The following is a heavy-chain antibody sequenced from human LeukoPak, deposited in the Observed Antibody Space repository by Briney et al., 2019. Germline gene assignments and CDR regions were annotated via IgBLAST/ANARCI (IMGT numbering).Heavy chain of an antibody. D-gene: IGHD3-10*01. CDR3: ARDRVGNPPYYYYYYMDV. CDR2: IIPIFGTT. V-gene: IGHV1-69*05. J-gene: IGHJ6*03. CDR1: GGTFSSYA. Sequence: GASVKVSCKASGGTFSSYAISWVRQAPGQGLEWMGGIIPIFGTTNYAQKFQGRVTITTDESTSTAYMELSSLRSEDTAVYYCARDRVGNPPYYYYYYMDVWGKGTTVTVSS.